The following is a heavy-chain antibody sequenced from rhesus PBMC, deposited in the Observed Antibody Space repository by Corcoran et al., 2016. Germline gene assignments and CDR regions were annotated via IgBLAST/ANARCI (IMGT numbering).Heavy chain of an antibody. CDR3: ARAAFDS. J-gene: IGHJ4*01. V-gene: IGHV1-138*01. CDR1: GYTFTDYY. CDR2: TNPKTGGA. Sequence: QVQLVQSGAEVKKPGSSVKVSCKASGYTFTDYYMHWVRQAPGQGLEWMGETNPKTGGANYAQKFQGRVTMPRDTSTSTAYMELSSLRSEDTAVYYCARAAFDSWGQGVLVTVSS.